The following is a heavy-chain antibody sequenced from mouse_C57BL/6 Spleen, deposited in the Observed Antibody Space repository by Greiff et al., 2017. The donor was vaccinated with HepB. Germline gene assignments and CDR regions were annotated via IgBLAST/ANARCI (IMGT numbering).Heavy chain of an antibody. CDR1: GYSFTDYN. CDR3: ARESYYGSSGAWFAY. V-gene: IGHV1-39*01. CDR2: INPNYGTT. J-gene: IGHJ3*01. Sequence: EVQRVESGPELVKPGATVKISCKASGYSFTDYNMNWVKQSNGKSLEWIGVINPNYGTTSYNQKFKGKATLTVDQSSSTAYMQLNSLTSEDSAVYYCARESYYGSSGAWFAYWGQGTLVTVSA. D-gene: IGHD1-1*01.